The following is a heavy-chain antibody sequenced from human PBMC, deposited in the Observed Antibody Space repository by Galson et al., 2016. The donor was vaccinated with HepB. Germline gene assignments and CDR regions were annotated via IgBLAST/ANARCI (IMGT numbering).Heavy chain of an antibody. V-gene: IGHV3-72*01. CDR2: IRDKSQSYTT. CDR1: GFTFSDHY. Sequence: SLRLSCAASGFTFSDHYMDWVRQAPGKGLEWVGRIRDKSQSYTTEYAASVKGRFTISREDSKNSVYLQIDSLQVEDTAMYFCVRGGPGWGIYYLDSWGQGSLVTVSS. J-gene: IGHJ4*02. CDR3: VRGGPGWGIYYLDS. D-gene: IGHD3-16*01.